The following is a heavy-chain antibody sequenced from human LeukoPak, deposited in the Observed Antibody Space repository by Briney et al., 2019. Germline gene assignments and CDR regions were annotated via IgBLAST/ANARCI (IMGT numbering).Heavy chain of an antibody. J-gene: IGHJ5*02. V-gene: IGHV4-34*01. CDR2: IKHSGST. Sequence: PSETLSLTCAVYGGSFSGYYWSWIRQPPGKGLEWIGEIKHSGSTNYNPSLKSRVTISVDTSKNQFSLKLSSVTAADTAAYYCARVVGCSSTSCYRGGSRWFDPWGQGTLVTVSS. CDR1: GGSFSGYY. D-gene: IGHD2-2*01. CDR3: ARVVGCSSTSCYRGGSRWFDP.